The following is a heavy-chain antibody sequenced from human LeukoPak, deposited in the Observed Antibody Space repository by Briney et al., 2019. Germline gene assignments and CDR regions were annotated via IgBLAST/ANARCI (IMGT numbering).Heavy chain of an antibody. Sequence: KPSETLSLTCAVSGGSISSSNWWSWVRQPPGKGLEWIGEIYHSGSTNYNPSLKSRVTISVDKSKNQFSLKLSSVTAADTAVYYCARHGPGVTVVVSFDYWGQGTLATVSS. D-gene: IGHD3-22*01. V-gene: IGHV4-4*02. J-gene: IGHJ4*02. CDR1: GGSISSSNW. CDR3: ARHGPGVTVVVSFDY. CDR2: IYHSGST.